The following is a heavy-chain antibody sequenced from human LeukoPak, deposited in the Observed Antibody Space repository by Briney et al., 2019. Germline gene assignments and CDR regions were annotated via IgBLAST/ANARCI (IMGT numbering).Heavy chain of an antibody. D-gene: IGHD3-10*01. J-gene: IGHJ4*02. CDR2: IRYDGSNK. CDR1: GFTFSSYS. V-gene: IGHV3-33*08. Sequence: GGSLRLSCAASGFTFSSYSMNWVRQAPGKGLEWVAFIRYDGSNKYYADSVKGRFTISRDNSKSTLYIQMNSLRAEDTAVYYCAGAKPKNMVRGLIMRRESRYYFDYWGQGTLVTVSS. CDR3: AGAKPKNMVRGLIMRRESRYYFDY.